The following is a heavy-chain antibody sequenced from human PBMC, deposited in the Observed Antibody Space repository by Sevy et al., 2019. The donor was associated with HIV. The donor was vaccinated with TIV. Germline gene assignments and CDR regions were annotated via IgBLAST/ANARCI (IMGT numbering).Heavy chain of an antibody. CDR1: EFTFSSYS. D-gene: IGHD3-16*01. CDR3: ARGNYDYVQGYIDV. Sequence: GGSLRLSCAASEFTFSSYSMNWVRQAPGKGLEWVAYISSSSSSIYYVESVKGLFTISRDNAKNSLCPQMNSLRDGDTAVYYCARGNYDYVQGYIDVWGKGTTVTVSS. J-gene: IGHJ6*03. CDR2: ISSSSSSI. V-gene: IGHV3-48*02.